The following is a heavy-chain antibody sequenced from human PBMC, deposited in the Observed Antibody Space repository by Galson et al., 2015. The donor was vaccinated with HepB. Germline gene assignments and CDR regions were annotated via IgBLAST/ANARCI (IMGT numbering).Heavy chain of an antibody. J-gene: IGHJ6*03. D-gene: IGHD2-2*01. CDR1: GGSFSGYY. CDR3: ARGGGVYCSSTSCYSYYMDV. Sequence: SLTCAVYGGSFSGYYWNWIRQPPGKGLEWIGEINHTGSTNYNPSLKSRVTISVDTSKNQFSLKLSSVTAADAAVYYCARGGGVYCSSTSCYSYYMDVWGKGTTVTVSS. V-gene: IGHV4-34*01. CDR2: INHTGST.